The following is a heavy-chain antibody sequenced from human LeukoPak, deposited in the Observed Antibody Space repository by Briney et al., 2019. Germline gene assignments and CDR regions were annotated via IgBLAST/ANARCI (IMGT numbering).Heavy chain of an antibody. CDR2: ISPNNGDT. Sequence: ASVKVSCKPSGYTFTDSYIHWVRQAPGVGLQWMGWISPNNGDTKYAEAFQDRVTMTRDTSISTAYMELTGLTPDDTAVYYCVRSPIGASAYWGRGTLVTVSS. CDR1: GYTFTDSY. D-gene: IGHD3-10*01. CDR3: VRSPIGASAY. J-gene: IGHJ4*02. V-gene: IGHV1-2*02.